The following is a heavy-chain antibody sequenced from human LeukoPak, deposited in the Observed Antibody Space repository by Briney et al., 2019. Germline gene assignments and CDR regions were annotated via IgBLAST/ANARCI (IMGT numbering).Heavy chain of an antibody. CDR1: GFNFNNYA. CDR3: AREQVATIKTGYFDY. CDR2: LSFDGRNE. Sequence: QPGESLRLSCAASGFNFNNYAVHWVRQAPEKGLEWVAFLSFDGRNEKYADSVKGRFTISRDESKSTLYLQMDSLRTEDTAVYYCAREQVATIKTGYFDYWGQGTLVTVSS. V-gene: IGHV3-30*04. J-gene: IGHJ4*02. D-gene: IGHD5-12*01.